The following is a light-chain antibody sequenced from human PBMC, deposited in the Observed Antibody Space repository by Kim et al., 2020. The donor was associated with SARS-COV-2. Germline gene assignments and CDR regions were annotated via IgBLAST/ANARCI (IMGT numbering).Light chain of an antibody. Sequence: YELTQPPSVSVSPGQTASITCSGDKIGSKYVYWYQQKPGQSPVLVIYKDRKRPSGIPERFSGSNSGNTATLTISGTQAMDEADYYCQAWDSSTVVFGGGTQLTVL. CDR3: QAWDSSTVV. V-gene: IGLV3-1*01. CDR1: KIGSKY. CDR2: KDR. J-gene: IGLJ2*01.